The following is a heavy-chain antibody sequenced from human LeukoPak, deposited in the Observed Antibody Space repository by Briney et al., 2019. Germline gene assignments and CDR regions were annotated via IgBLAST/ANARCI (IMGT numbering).Heavy chain of an antibody. CDR3: ARVGGTNYYYYGMDV. CDR2: LFSSGST. CDR1: GSSISNNNL. D-gene: IGHD4-23*01. V-gene: IGHV4-28*03. Sequence: SETLSLTCAVSGSSISNNNLWGWLRQPPGQGLEWIGYLFSSGSTYYNPSLKIPVSMSVDTSKNQFSLHLNSVTAVDTAVYYCARVGGTNYYYYGMDVWGQGTTVTVSS. J-gene: IGHJ6*02.